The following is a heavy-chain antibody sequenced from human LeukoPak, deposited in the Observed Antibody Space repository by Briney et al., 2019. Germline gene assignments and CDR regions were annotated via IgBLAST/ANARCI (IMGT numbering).Heavy chain of an antibody. Sequence: GGSLRLSCAASGFTFSSYWMHWVRQAPGKGLVWVSRINSDGSSTSYADSVKGRFTISRDNAKNTLYLQMNSLRAEDTAVYYCARLTSGSCPYYYGMDVWGQGTTVTVSS. D-gene: IGHD1-26*01. V-gene: IGHV3-74*01. CDR1: GFTFSSYW. CDR3: ARLTSGSCPYYYGMDV. CDR2: INSDGSST. J-gene: IGHJ6*02.